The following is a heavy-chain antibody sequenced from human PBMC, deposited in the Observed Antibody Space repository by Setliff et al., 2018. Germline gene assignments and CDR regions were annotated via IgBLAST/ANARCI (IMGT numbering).Heavy chain of an antibody. CDR1: GFTFRSYW. V-gene: IGHV3-23*01. D-gene: IGHD3-22*01. CDR2: ISGRGGST. Sequence: GGSLRLSCAASGFTFRSYWMSWVRQAPGKGLEWVSTISGRGGSTYYADSVKGRFTISRDNSKNTLYLQMSSLRAEDTAIYYCANNYYDTTMGYYFDYWGQGTQVTVSS. J-gene: IGHJ4*02. CDR3: ANNYYDTTMGYYFDY.